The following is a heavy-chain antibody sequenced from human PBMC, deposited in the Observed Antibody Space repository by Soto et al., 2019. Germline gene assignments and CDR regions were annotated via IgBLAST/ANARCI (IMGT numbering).Heavy chain of an antibody. CDR2: LSDSGDSI. CDR3: AKVSSSWYAGFFDL. J-gene: IGHJ4*02. Sequence: PWGSLRLSCAASGFTFSDYYMSWIRQAPGKGLEWVSGLSDSGDSIYYADSVKGRFTIYRDNSMNTLYLQMNTLRVEDTAVYYCAKVSSSWYAGFFDLWGQGTLVTVSS. V-gene: IGHV3-23*01. D-gene: IGHD6-13*01. CDR1: GFTFSDYY.